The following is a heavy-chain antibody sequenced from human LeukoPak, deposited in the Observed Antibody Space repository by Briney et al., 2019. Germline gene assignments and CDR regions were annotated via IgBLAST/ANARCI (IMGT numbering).Heavy chain of an antibody. J-gene: IGHJ6*02. CDR2: ISYDGSNK. CDR3: AREVRSSGFSYPGMDV. V-gene: IGHV3-30*04. CDR1: GFTFSSYA. Sequence: PGRSLRLSCAASGFTFSSYAMHWVRQAPGKGLEWVAVISYDGSNKYYADSVKGRFTISRDNSKNTLYLQINSLRAEDTAVYYCAREVRSSGFSYPGMDVWGQGTTVTVSS. D-gene: IGHD3-22*01.